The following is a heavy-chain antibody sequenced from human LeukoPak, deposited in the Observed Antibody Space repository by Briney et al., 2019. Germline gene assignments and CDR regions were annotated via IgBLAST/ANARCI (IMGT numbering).Heavy chain of an antibody. Sequence: SETLSPTCSVSGGSITKNGYYWGWIRQSPETGLEWIGSMHYSGSTYYNPSLNSRVTISVDTSKNQFSLKLTSVTAADTAVYYCCGSGWFAGPFGYWGQGALVTV. CDR2: MHYSGST. CDR3: CGSGWFAGPFGY. D-gene: IGHD6-19*01. V-gene: IGHV4-39*07. J-gene: IGHJ4*02. CDR1: GGSITKNGYY.